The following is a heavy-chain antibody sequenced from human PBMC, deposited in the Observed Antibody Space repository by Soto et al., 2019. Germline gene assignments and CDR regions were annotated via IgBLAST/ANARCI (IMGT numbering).Heavy chain of an antibody. J-gene: IGHJ4*02. Sequence: GGSLRLSCAASEFTFSNYAMHWVRQAPGKGLEWVAVIIYDGNNKYYADSVKGRFTISRDNSKNTLYLQMNSLRVEDTAVYFCARDLSGSYCFDYSGQGTLVTVSS. V-gene: IGHV3-30-3*01. CDR2: IIYDGNNK. CDR3: ARDLSGSYCFDY. D-gene: IGHD1-26*01. CDR1: EFTFSNYA.